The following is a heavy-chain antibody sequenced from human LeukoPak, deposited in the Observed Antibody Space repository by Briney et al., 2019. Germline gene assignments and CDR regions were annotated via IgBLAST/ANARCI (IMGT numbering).Heavy chain of an antibody. CDR3: SRDRRASVYRGLDN. V-gene: IGHV3-11*04. D-gene: IGHD3-16*02. CDR2: SGDSGTPI. CDR1: GFTFSDHY. Sequence: GGSLRLSCAASGFTFSDHYMSWIRQAPGKGLEWVSYSGDSGTPIYYADSVKGRFTVSRDNAKNSLFLQMDSLRAEDTAVYYCSRDRRASVYRGLDNWGQGTLGTVSS. J-gene: IGHJ4*02.